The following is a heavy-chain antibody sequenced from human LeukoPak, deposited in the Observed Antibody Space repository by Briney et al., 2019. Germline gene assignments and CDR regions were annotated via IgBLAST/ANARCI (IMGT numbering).Heavy chain of an antibody. CDR2: MSGSGASGT. J-gene: IGHJ6*02. Sequence: GGSLRLSCAASGFTFDTFAMSWVRQAPGKGLERVSVMSGSGASGTYYADSVKGRFTISRDNAKNSLYLQMNSLRAEDTAVYYCARDDGAMYGYGMDVWGQGTTVTVSS. CDR1: GFTFDTFA. CDR3: ARDDGAMYGYGMDV. D-gene: IGHD2-8*01. V-gene: IGHV3-23*01.